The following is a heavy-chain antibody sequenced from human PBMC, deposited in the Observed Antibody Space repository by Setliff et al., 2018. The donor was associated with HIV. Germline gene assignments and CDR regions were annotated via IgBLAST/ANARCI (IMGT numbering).Heavy chain of an antibody. CDR3: TSGNLRAGLGY. CDR1: GYSISSGYY. J-gene: IGHJ4*02. D-gene: IGHD6-19*01. Sequence: PSETLSLTCVVSGYSISSGYYWGWIRQPPGKGLEWIASISHSGSTYHNPSLKSRVTISVDTSQNQFSLKMSSVTAADTAVYYCTSGNLRAGLGYWGQGTLVTVSS. V-gene: IGHV4-38-2*01. CDR2: ISHSGST.